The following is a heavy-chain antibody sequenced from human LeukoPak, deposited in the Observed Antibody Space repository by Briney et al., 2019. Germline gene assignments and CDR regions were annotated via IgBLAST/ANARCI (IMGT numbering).Heavy chain of an antibody. Sequence: GGSLRLSCAASGFTFSSYAMSWVRQAPGKGLEWVSAISGSGGSTYYADSVKGRFTISRDNSKNTLYLQMNSLRAEDTAVYYCAKGGLLRYFDWPTYYFDYWGQGTPVTVSS. CDR2: ISGSGGST. D-gene: IGHD3-9*01. CDR1: GFTFSSYA. CDR3: AKGGLLRYFDWPTYYFDY. J-gene: IGHJ4*02. V-gene: IGHV3-23*01.